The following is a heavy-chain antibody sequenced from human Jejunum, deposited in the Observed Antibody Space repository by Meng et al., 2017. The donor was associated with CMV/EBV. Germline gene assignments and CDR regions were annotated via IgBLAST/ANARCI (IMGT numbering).Heavy chain of an antibody. CDR1: VRSNSYY. CDR3: ARDDYDSRGYEVGMDV. CDR2: IYHSGIT. V-gene: IGHV4-39*07. Sequence: VRSNSYYWGWISQTPGKGLEWIGNIYHSGITYYNPSLKSRVTISLDTPKNQFSLKLSSVTAADTAVYYCARDDYDSRGYEVGMDVWGQGTTVTVSS. J-gene: IGHJ6*02. D-gene: IGHD3-22*01.